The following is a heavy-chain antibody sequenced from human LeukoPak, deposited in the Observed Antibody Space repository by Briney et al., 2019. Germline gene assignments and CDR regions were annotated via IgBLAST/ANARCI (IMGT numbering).Heavy chain of an antibody. V-gene: IGHV3-7*01. CDR2: IKQDGSEK. J-gene: IGHJ4*02. CDR1: GFTFSSHW. CDR3: VRDSLVGYGHRYFDC. Sequence: GGSLRLSCVASGFTFSSHWMSWVRQAPGKGLEWVANIKQDGSEKKYVDSVKGRLTISRDNAKNSLYLQMNSLRVEDTAVYYCVRDSLVGYGHRYFDCWGQGTLVTVSS. D-gene: IGHD5-18*01.